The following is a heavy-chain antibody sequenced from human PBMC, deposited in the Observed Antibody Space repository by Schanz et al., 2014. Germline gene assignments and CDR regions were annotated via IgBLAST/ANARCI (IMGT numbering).Heavy chain of an antibody. V-gene: IGHV3-7*01. CDR3: ARDGAGRAPDAFDI. J-gene: IGHJ3*02. Sequence: EVQLVESGGGLVKPGGSLRLSCAASGFTMRNEWMSWVRQAPGKGLEWVANIEPDGFEKYYVDSVKSRFTISRDNAQNSFYLQMNSLRAEDTAVYYCARDGAGRAPDAFDIWGQGTMVTVSS. CDR1: GFTMRNEW. D-gene: IGHD1-26*01. CDR2: IEPDGFEK.